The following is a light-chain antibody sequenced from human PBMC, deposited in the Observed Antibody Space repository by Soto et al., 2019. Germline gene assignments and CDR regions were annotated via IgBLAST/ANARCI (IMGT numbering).Light chain of an antibody. V-gene: IGKV1-5*03. CDR1: QSISVW. CDR3: QHYNDYSWT. CDR2: KTS. Sequence: DIHMTQSPSTLSASVGDRVTITCRASQSISVWLAWYQQKPGKAPNLLIYKTSSLVTGVPSRFSGSGSGTEFTLTISSLQPDYFATYYCQHYNDYSWTFGQGTKVEIK. J-gene: IGKJ1*01.